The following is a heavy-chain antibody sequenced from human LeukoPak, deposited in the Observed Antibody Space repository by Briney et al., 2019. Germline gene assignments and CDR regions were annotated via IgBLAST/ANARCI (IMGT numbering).Heavy chain of an antibody. V-gene: IGHV5-51*01. D-gene: IGHD3-10*01. CDR1: GYIFTNNW. CDR3: ARQTRDGSGSRGYSFDL. J-gene: IGHJ4*02. Sequence: SGESLKISCKGSGYIFTNNWIGWVRQMPGKGLEWMGIIYPGDSDTRYSPSFEGQVTISADKSISTAYLQWSSLKASDTAMYYCARQTRDGSGSRGYSFDLWGLGTLVTVSS. CDR2: IYPGDSDT.